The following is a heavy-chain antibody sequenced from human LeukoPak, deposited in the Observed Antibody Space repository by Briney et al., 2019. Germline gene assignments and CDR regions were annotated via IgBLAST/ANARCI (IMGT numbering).Heavy chain of an antibody. D-gene: IGHD3-22*01. J-gene: IGHJ4*02. CDR1: GFTFSNYG. CDR2: ISYDASNK. Sequence: GGSLRLSCAASGFTFSNYGMHWVRQAPGKGLEWVTVISYDASNKYYADSVKGRFTISRDNSKNTLYLQMNSLRAEDTAVYYCARGDSSGYYCTPKYWGQGTLVTVSS. V-gene: IGHV3-30*03. CDR3: ARGDSSGYYCTPKY.